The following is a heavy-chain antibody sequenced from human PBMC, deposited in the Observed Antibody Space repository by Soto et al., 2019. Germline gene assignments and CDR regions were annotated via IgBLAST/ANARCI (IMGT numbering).Heavy chain of an antibody. CDR2: IGTQHDT. Sequence: EVQLVESGGGLVQPGGSLRLSCAASGFTFSAYDMHWVRQPTGKGLEWVSAIGTQHDTYYPDSVKGRFTISRENAKNSFYLKRNSLGTGNTVGIYWARQVPSGQGGGGWFDPWGQGTLVTVSS. D-gene: IGHD3-10*01. V-gene: IGHV3-13*01. J-gene: IGHJ5*02. CDR1: GFTFSAYD. CDR3: ARQVPSGQGGGGWFDP.